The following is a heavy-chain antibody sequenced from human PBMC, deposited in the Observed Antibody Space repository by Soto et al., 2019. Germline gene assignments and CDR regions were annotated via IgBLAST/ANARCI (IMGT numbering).Heavy chain of an antibody. CDR2: ISDGGGRT. CDR3: AKFNASGTYYKFPDY. V-gene: IGHV3-23*01. Sequence: PGGSLRLSCAASGFTFSTYAMSWVRQAPGKGLEWVSTISDGGGRTYYAASVKGRFTISRDNSKNTLFLLINSLSAEDTAQYCCAKFNASGTYYKFPDYWGQGTLVTVSS. CDR1: GFTFSTYA. D-gene: IGHD3-10*01. J-gene: IGHJ4*02.